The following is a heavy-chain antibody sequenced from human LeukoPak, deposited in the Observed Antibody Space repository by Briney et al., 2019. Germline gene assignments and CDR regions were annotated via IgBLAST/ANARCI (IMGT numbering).Heavy chain of an antibody. CDR1: GFTFSSYS. D-gene: IGHD4-17*01. CDR3: ARGTPVTALFDY. CDR2: ISYDGSYT. Sequence: GGSLRLSCVASGFTFSSYSMHWVRQAPGKGLEWVAVISYDGSYTYYSDSVKGRFTISRDNSKNTLYLQMNNPTTDDTAVYFCARGTPVTALFDYWGQGTLVTVSS. V-gene: IGHV3-30*03. J-gene: IGHJ4*02.